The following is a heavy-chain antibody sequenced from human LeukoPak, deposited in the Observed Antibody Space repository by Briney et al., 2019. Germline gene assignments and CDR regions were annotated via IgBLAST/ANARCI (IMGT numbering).Heavy chain of an antibody. Sequence: ASVKVSCKASGYTFTSYGISWVRQAPGQGLEWMGRISAYNGNTNYAQKLQGRVTMTTDTSTSTAYMELRSLRSDDTAVYYCARDKPGWGAFDVWGQGTVVTVSS. D-gene: IGHD1-14*01. CDR2: ISAYNGNT. V-gene: IGHV1-18*01. CDR1: GYTFTSYG. CDR3: ARDKPGWGAFDV. J-gene: IGHJ3*01.